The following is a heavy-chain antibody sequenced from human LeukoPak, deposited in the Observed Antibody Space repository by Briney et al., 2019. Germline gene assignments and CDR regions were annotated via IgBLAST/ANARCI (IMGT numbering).Heavy chain of an antibody. V-gene: IGHV3-74*01. CDR1: GFTFSSYS. J-gene: IGHJ5*02. CDR3: ARTIYSSGWYGGWFDP. D-gene: IGHD6-19*01. CDR2: VNSDGSST. Sequence: GGSLRLSCAASGFTFSSYSMNWVRQAPGKGLEWVSRVNSDGSSTSYADFVKGRFTISRDNSKNTLYLQMNSLRAEDTAVYYCARTIYSSGWYGGWFDPWGQGTLVTVSS.